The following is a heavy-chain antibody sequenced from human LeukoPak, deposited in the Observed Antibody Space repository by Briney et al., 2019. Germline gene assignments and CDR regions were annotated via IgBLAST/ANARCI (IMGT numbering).Heavy chain of an antibody. CDR3: ARPLLVGATDDAFDI. CDR2: INPNSGGT. Sequence: ASVKVSFTASGYTFTGYYMHWVRQAPGQGLGWMGWINPNSGGTNYAQKFQGRVTMTRDTSISTAYMELSRLRSDDTAVYYCARPLLVGATDDAFDIWGQGTMVTVSS. D-gene: IGHD1-26*01. J-gene: IGHJ3*02. CDR1: GYTFTGYY. V-gene: IGHV1-2*02.